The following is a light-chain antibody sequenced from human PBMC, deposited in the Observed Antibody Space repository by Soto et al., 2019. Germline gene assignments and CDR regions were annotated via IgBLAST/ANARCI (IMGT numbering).Light chain of an antibody. V-gene: IGKV3-11*01. CDR3: HQRSNWPLT. J-gene: IGKJ4*01. CDR1: QTISSY. CDR2: ATS. Sequence: IALTQSPATLSLSTGKRATLSCRASQTISSYLAWYQHKLGQAPSLLIYATSNSAAGSAARLSGSGSGTEFTLTISSLEPEDFAVYYCHQRSNWPLTFGGGTKVDI.